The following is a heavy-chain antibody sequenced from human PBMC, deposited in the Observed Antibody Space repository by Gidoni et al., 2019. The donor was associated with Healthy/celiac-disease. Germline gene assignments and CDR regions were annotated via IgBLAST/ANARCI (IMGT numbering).Heavy chain of an antibody. D-gene: IGHD2-15*01. J-gene: IGHJ6*03. V-gene: IGHV1-69*01. CDR1: GGTFSSYA. CDR2: IIPIFGTA. Sequence: QVQLVQSGAEVKKPGSSVKVSCKASGGTFSSYAISWVRQAPGQGLEWMGGIIPIFGTANYAQKFQGRVTITADESTSTAYMELSSLRSEDTAVYYCARGGYCSGGSCYPNPYYYYMDVWGKGTTVTVSS. CDR3: ARGGYCSGGSCYPNPYYYYMDV.